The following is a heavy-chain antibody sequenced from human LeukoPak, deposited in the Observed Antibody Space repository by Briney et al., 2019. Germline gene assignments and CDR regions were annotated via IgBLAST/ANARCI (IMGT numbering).Heavy chain of an antibody. Sequence: GGSLRLSCAASGFTFSSYWMSWVRQAPGKGLEWVANIKQDGSEKYYVDSVKGRFTISRDNAKNSLYLQMNSLRAEDTAVYYCAKDPTIFGVVITNYYYYYMDVWGKGTTVTVSS. J-gene: IGHJ6*03. V-gene: IGHV3-7*01. CDR2: IKQDGSEK. CDR1: GFTFSSYW. D-gene: IGHD3-3*01. CDR3: AKDPTIFGVVITNYYYYYMDV.